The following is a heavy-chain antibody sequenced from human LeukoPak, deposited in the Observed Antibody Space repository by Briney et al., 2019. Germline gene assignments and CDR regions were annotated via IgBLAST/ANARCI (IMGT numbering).Heavy chain of an antibody. J-gene: IGHJ4*02. Sequence: PGGPLRLSCAASGFTFSSYEMNWVRQAPGKGLEWVSYISSSGSTIYYADSVKGRFTISRDNAKNSLYLQMNSLRAEDTAVYYCASQQLEGPYWGQGTLVTVSS. CDR3: ASQQLEGPY. CDR1: GFTFSSYE. CDR2: ISSSGSTI. V-gene: IGHV3-48*03. D-gene: IGHD6-13*01.